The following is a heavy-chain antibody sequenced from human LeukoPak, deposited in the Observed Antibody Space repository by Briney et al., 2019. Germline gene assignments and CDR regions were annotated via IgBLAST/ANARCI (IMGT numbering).Heavy chain of an antibody. V-gene: IGHV3-23*01. CDR1: GFTFSSYA. D-gene: IGHD1-20*01. CDR3: AKPQSPFNWNDRSYFDH. J-gene: IGHJ4*02. Sequence: GSLRLSCAASGFTFSSYAMSWVRQAPGKGLEWVSGIGGSGGRTYYADSVKGRFTISRDNSKNTLYLQMNSLRAEDTAVYYCAKPQSPFNWNDRSYFDHWGQGTLVTVSS. CDR2: IGGSGGRT.